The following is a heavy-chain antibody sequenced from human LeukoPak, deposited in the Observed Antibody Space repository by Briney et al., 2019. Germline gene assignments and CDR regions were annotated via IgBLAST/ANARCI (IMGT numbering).Heavy chain of an antibody. Sequence: GGSLRLSCVASGFTFSWNWMSWVRQAPGKGLEWVSYISSSGSTIYYADSVKGRFTISRDNAKNSLYLQMNSLRAEDTAVYYCATPWVLDTAMDPFDYWGQGTLVTVSS. CDR1: GFTFSWNW. V-gene: IGHV3-48*03. D-gene: IGHD5-18*01. CDR3: ATPWVLDTAMDPFDY. J-gene: IGHJ4*02. CDR2: ISSSGSTI.